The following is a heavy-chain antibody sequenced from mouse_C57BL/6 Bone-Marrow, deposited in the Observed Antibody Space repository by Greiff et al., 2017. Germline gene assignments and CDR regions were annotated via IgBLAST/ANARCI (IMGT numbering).Heavy chain of an antibody. Sequence: VPLQQPGAELVKPGASVKLSCKASGYPFTSYWMHWVKQRPGQGLEWIGMIHTNSGSTNYNEKSKSKATLTVVKASSTAYLQLSSLTSEDSAVYYRASPDGYYAMDYWGQGAAVTVSS. CDR3: ASPDGYYAMDY. CDR2: IHTNSGST. V-gene: IGHV1-64*01. D-gene: IGHD2-3*01. CDR1: GYPFTSYW. J-gene: IGHJ4*01.